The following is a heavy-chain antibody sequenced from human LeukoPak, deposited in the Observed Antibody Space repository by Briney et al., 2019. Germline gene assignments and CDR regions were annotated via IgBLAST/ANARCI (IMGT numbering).Heavy chain of an antibody. V-gene: IGHV1-18*04. D-gene: IGHD3-10*01. CDR2: SSAYNGNT. CDR1: VSTFTSYG. J-gene: IGHJ4*02. Sequence: GASVKVSCKASVSTFTSYGISWVRQAPGQGLEWMGWSSAYNGNTNYAQKLQGRVTMTTDTSTSTAYMELRSLRSDDTAVYYCARDLYPYGSGSYYNYWGQGTLVTVSS. CDR3: ARDLYPYGSGSYYNY.